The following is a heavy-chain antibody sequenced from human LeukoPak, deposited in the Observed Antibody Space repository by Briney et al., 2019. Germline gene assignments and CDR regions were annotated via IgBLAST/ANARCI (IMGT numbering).Heavy chain of an antibody. CDR3: AKDSSSSWTHDYYFDY. CDR1: GFTFDDYA. CDR2: ISWNSGSI. Sequence: GGSLRLSCAASGFTFDDYAMHWVRQAPGKGLEWVSGISWNSGSIGYADSVKGRFTISRDNAKNSLYLQMNSPRAEDTALYYCAKDSSSSWTHDYYFDYWGQGTLVTVSS. V-gene: IGHV3-9*01. D-gene: IGHD6-13*01. J-gene: IGHJ4*02.